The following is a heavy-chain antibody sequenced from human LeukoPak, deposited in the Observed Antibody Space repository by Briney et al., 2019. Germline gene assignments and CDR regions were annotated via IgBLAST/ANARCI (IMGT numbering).Heavy chain of an antibody. J-gene: IGHJ4*02. CDR2: IYHNGRT. D-gene: IGHD3-16*01. Sequence: SETLSLTCTVSGVSFSNDYWSWVQQAPGKGLEWIGYIYHNGRTNYSPSLRSRITMSIDTSQNQFSLKLSSVTAADTAVYYCARASEGIGYFDTWGRGSLVTVSS. V-gene: IGHV4-59*01. CDR3: ARASEGIGYFDT. CDR1: GVSFSNDY.